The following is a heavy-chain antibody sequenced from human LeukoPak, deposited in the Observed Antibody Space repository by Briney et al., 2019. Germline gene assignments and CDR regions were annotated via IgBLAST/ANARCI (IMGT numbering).Heavy chain of an antibody. CDR2: IHDSGST. D-gene: IGHD3-22*01. J-gene: IGHJ3*01. CDR3: ARERYYYDSSGYYYETFDACYV. CDR1: GGSISSYC. V-gene: IGHV4-59*12. Sequence: SETRSLTCTVSGGSISSYCWNWIRQPPGKALEWIGYIHDSGSTNYNPSLKSRVTMSVDTSKNQFSLKLSSVTAADTAVYYCARERYYYDSSGYYYETFDACYVCGQGTMVTVSS.